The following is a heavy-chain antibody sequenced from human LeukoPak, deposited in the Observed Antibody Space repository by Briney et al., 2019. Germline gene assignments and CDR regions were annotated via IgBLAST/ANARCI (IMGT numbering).Heavy chain of an antibody. J-gene: IGHJ4*02. CDR3: ATVEPSSSWYVFDY. CDR1: GGSISSYY. Sequence: PSETLSLTCTVSGGSISSYYWSWIRQPPGKGLEWIGYIYYSGSTNYNPSLKSRVTISVDTSENQFSLKLSSVTAADTAVYYCATVEPSSSWYVFDYWGQGTLVTVSS. V-gene: IGHV4-59*01. CDR2: IYYSGST. D-gene: IGHD6-13*01.